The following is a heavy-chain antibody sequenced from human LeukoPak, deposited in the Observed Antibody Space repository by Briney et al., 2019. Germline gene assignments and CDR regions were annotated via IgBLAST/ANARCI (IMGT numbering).Heavy chain of an antibody. J-gene: IGHJ6*02. V-gene: IGHV3-48*03. CDR1: GFTRSSYE. CDR3: ARSFPHYGMDV. CDR2: ISSSGRTI. Sequence: GGSLRLSCAASGFTRSSYETNWVRPAPGEGVERGSYISSSGRTIYYAHSVKGRFTLSRDNAKNSLYLQMNSVRAEDTAVYYCARSFPHYGMDVWGQGTTVTASS.